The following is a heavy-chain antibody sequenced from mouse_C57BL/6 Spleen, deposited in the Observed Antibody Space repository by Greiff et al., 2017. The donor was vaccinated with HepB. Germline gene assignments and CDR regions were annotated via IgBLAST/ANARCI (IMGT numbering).Heavy chain of an antibody. CDR1: GYTFTDYY. Sequence: VQLQQSGPELVKPGASVKISCKASGYTFTDYYMNWVKQSHGKSLEWIGDINPNNGGTSYNQKFKGKATLTVDKSSSTAYMELRSLTSEDSAVYYCARGDYGSSWDYWGQGTTLTVSS. V-gene: IGHV1-26*01. D-gene: IGHD1-1*01. CDR2: INPNNGGT. CDR3: ARGDYGSSWDY. J-gene: IGHJ2*01.